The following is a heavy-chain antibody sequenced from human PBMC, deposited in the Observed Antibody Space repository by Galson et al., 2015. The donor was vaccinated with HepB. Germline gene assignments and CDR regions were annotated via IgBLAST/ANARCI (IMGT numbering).Heavy chain of an antibody. D-gene: IGHD2-21*01. CDR1: GFTFSSYG. CDR2: IWYDGSNK. Sequence: SLRLSCAASGFTFSSYGMHWVRQAPGKGLEWVAVIWYDGSNKYYADSVKGRFTISRDNSKNTLYLQMNSLGAEDTAVYYCARDRDCGGDCYSSVSSFDYWGQGTLVTVSS. V-gene: IGHV3-33*01. CDR3: ARDRDCGGDCYSSVSSFDY. J-gene: IGHJ4*02.